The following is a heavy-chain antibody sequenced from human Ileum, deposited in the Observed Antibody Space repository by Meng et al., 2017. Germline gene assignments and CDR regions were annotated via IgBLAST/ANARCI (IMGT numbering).Heavy chain of an antibody. J-gene: IGHJ4*02. D-gene: IGHD1-26*01. CDR2: IHHSGRT. CDR3: VRGPARETHDFDY. Sequence: WVAGLLKPSETLSLTCAVFCGSLNDYYWSWVRQSPGKGLEWIGQIHHSGRTNYKSSLERRVTISVDTSKSQFSLKLTSVTAADTAMYYCVRGPARETHDFDYWGQGALVTVSS. CDR1: CGSLNDYY. V-gene: IGHV4-34*01.